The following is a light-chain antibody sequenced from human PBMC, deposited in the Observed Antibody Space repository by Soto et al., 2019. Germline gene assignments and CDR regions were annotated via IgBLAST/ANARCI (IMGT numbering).Light chain of an antibody. Sequence: DIQMTQSPSSLSASVGDRVTITCRASQSISHYLAWYQQKPGKVPKLLIYAASTLQSGVPSRFSGSGSGTDFTLTISSLQPEDFATYYCQKYNSAPRTFGEGTKVEIK. CDR3: QKYNSAPRT. V-gene: IGKV1-27*01. CDR2: AAS. J-gene: IGKJ4*01. CDR1: QSISHY.